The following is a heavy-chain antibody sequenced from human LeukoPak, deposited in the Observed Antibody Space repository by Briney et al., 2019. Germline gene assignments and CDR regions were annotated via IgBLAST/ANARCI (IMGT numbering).Heavy chain of an antibody. CDR2: ISSSSSYI. J-gene: IGHJ4*02. CDR3: ARDRRWHSRMITFGGPQDY. Sequence: GGSLRLSCAASGFTFSSYSMNWVRQAPGKGLEWVSSISSSSSYIYYADSVKGRFTISRDNAKNSLYLQMNSLRAEDTAVYYCARDRRWHSRMITFGGPQDYWGQGTLVTVSS. CDR1: GFTFSSYS. V-gene: IGHV3-21*01. D-gene: IGHD3-16*01.